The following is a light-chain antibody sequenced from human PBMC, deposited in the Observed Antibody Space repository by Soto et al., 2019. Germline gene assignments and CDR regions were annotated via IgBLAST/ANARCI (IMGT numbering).Light chain of an antibody. V-gene: IGKV4-1*01. CDR3: QQFYTTPT. J-gene: IGKJ1*01. CDR1: QSILHSPNNKDA. CDR2: WAS. Sequence: DIVMTQSPDSLAVSLGERATINCKSSQSILHSPNNKDALTWYQQKPGQPSKLLINWASTRESGVPDRFSGAGSGTDFTLTISSLQAEDVAVYYCQQFYTTPTFGQGTRVEIK.